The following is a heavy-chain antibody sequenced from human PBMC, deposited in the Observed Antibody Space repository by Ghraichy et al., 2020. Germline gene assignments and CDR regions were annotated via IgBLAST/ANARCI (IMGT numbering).Heavy chain of an antibody. CDR2: IIPILGIA. Sequence: SVKVSCKASGGTFSSYTISWVRQAPGQGLEWMGRIIPILGIANYAQKFQGRVTITADKSTSTAYMELSSLRSEDTAVYYCARVGDAPAAPNYFDYWGQGTLVTVSS. D-gene: IGHD2-2*01. CDR3: ARVGDAPAAPNYFDY. V-gene: IGHV1-69*02. J-gene: IGHJ4*02. CDR1: GGTFSSYT.